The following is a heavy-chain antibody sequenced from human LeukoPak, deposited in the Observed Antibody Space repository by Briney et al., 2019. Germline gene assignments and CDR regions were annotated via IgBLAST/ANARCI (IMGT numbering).Heavy chain of an antibody. Sequence: AGGSLRLSCAASGFTFSSYAMSWVRQAPGKGLEWVSAISGSGGSTYYADSVKGRLTISRDNSKNTLYLQMNSLRAEDTAVYYCAKCRVWGSYRSAFDYWGQGTLVTVSS. CDR3: AKCRVWGSYRSAFDY. D-gene: IGHD3-16*02. V-gene: IGHV3-23*01. CDR1: GFTFSSYA. J-gene: IGHJ4*02. CDR2: ISGSGGST.